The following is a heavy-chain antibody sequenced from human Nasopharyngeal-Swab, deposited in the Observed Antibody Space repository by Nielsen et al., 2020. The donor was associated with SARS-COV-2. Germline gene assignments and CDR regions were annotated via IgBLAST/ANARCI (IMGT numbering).Heavy chain of an antibody. V-gene: IGHV3-23*01. J-gene: IGHJ5*02. CDR3: AKDRWRSSSWYGNWFDP. D-gene: IGHD6-13*01. Sequence: ARKMHGKGLRWVSAISGSGGSTYYEDSVKGRLPIPRDNSKNTLYLQMNSLRAEDTAVYYCAKDRWRSSSWYGNWFDPWGQGTLVTVSS. CDR2: ISGSGGST.